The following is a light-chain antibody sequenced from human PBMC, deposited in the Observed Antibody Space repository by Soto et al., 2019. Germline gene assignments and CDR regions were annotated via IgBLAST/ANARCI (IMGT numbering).Light chain of an antibody. J-gene: IGKJ4*01. Sequence: IVMTPSPATLSLSPAERATLSCRASQSINSNLAWYQQKPGQAPRLFIFRASSRATGLPDRFSGGGSGTDFTLTISRLEPEDFAVYYCQQFSSYPLTFGGGTKVDIK. V-gene: IGKV3-15*01. CDR1: QSINSN. CDR2: RAS. CDR3: QQFSSYPLT.